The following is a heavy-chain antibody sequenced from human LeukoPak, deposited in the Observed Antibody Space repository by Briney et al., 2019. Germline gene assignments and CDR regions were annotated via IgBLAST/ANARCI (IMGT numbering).Heavy chain of an antibody. CDR2: ISGSGGST. V-gene: IGHV3-23*01. J-gene: IGHJ4*02. CDR3: AKLRVLVGATSAFDY. D-gene: IGHD1-26*01. CDR1: GFTFSSYG. Sequence: GGSLRLSCAASGFTFSSYGMSWVRQAPGKGLEWVSAISGSGGSTYYADSVKGRFTISRDNSKNTLYLQMNSLRAEDTAVYYCAKLRVLVGATSAFDYWGQGTLVTVSS.